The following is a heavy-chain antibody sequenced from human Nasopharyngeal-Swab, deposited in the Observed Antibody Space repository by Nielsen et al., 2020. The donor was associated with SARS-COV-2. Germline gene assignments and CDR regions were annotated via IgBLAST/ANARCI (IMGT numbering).Heavy chain of an antibody. CDR2: INPNSGGT. J-gene: IGHJ4*02. D-gene: IGHD3-10*01. Sequence: WVRQAPGQGLEWMGRINPNSGGTNYAQKFQGRVTMTRDTSISTAYMELSRLRSDDTVVYYCATLWDYGSGLDYWGQGTLVTVSS. V-gene: IGHV1-2*05. CDR3: ATLWDYGSGLDY.